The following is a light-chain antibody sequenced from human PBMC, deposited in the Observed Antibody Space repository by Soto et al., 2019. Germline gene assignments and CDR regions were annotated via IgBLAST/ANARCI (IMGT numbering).Light chain of an antibody. CDR3: QQYSTYWT. CDR1: QSISSW. CDR2: KAS. V-gene: IGKV1-5*03. Sequence: DIQMTQAPSTLSPSVGDRVTITCRASQSISSWLAWYQQKPGKAPRLLIYKASTLESGVPSRFSGSGSGTDFTLTISSLQPDDFATYYCQQYSTYWTFGQGTKVDIK. J-gene: IGKJ1*01.